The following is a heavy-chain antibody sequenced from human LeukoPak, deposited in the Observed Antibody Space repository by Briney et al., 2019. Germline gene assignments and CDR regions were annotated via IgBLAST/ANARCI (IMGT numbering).Heavy chain of an antibody. Sequence: GESLKISCKGSGYSFTSYWIGWVRQMPGKGLEWMGIIYPGDSDTRYSPSFQGQVTISADKSISTAYLQWSSLKASDTAMYYCARHETGAAGLGGFDYWGQGTLVTVSS. CDR2: IYPGDSDT. D-gene: IGHD3/OR15-3a*01. CDR3: ARHETGAAGLGGFDY. V-gene: IGHV5-51*01. CDR1: GYSFTSYW. J-gene: IGHJ4*02.